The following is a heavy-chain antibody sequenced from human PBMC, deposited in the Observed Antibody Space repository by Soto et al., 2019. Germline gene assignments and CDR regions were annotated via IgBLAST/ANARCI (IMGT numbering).Heavy chain of an antibody. D-gene: IGHD6-19*01. CDR3: ARLGIAVAGTYGMDV. V-gene: IGHV5-10-1*01. J-gene: IGHJ6*02. CDR1: GYSLTSYW. CDR2: IDPSDSYT. Sequence: GPSLKISYKGSGYSLTSYWISWVRQMHGKGLEWMGRIDPSDSYTNYSPSFQGHVTISADKSISTAYLQWSSLKASDTAMYYCARLGIAVAGTYGMDVWGQGPTVTVS.